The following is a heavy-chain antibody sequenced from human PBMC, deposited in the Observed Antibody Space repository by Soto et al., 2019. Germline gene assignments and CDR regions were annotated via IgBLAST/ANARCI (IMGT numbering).Heavy chain of an antibody. CDR3: ARGPNHYDSSGYYSATFDY. V-gene: IGHV1-69*12. Sequence: QVQLVQSGAEVKKPGSSVKVPCKASGGTFSSYAISWVRQAPGQGLEWMGGIIPIFGTANYAQKFQGRVTITADESTSTAYMELSSLRSEDTAVYYCARGPNHYDSSGYYSATFDYWGQGTLVTVSS. CDR2: IIPIFGTA. D-gene: IGHD3-22*01. CDR1: GGTFSSYA. J-gene: IGHJ4*02.